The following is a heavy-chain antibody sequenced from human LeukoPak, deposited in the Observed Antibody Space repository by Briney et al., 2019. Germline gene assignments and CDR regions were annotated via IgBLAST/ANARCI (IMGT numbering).Heavy chain of an antibody. CDR1: GGSISSGGYY. Sequence: SETLSLTCTVSGGSISSGGYYWSWIRQHPGKGLEWIGYIYYSGSTYYNPSLKSRVTISVDTSKNQFSLRLSSVTAADTAVYYCARERVGGYYDSSGVFDPWGQGTLVTVSS. D-gene: IGHD3-22*01. CDR2: IYYSGST. CDR3: ARERVGGYYDSSGVFDP. V-gene: IGHV4-31*03. J-gene: IGHJ5*02.